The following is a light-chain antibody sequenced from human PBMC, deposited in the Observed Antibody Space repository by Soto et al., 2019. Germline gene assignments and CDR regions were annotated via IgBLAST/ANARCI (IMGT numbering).Light chain of an antibody. CDR1: QSVTSSY. V-gene: IGKV3-20*01. CDR3: QQYHRSPIT. J-gene: IGKJ5*01. CDR2: GAS. Sequence: EVLLTQTPGTLSLSPGERATLSCRASQSVTSSYLAWYQQKPGQAPRLLIFGASSRATGIPDRFSGSGSATDFTLTISRLEPEDFAVYYCQQYHRSPITSGQRARLEIK.